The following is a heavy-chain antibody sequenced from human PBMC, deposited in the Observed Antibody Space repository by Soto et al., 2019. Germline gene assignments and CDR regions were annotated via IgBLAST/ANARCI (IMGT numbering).Heavy chain of an antibody. J-gene: IGHJ6*04. CDR3: ARVDHIDYQHYGMDV. CDR1: GYTFTSYY. D-gene: IGHD2-21*01. CDR2: INPGDSDT. V-gene: IGHV5-51*01. Sequence: PGESLKISCKGSGYTFTSYYIGWVRQMPGKGLEWMRIINPGDSDTTYRPSFQGQVTISVDKSISTAYLQWSSLKASDTAMYYCARVDHIDYQHYGMDVWGKGTTVSVPS.